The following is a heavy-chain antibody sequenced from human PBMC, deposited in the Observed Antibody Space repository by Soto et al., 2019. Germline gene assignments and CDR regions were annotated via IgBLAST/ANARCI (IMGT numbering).Heavy chain of an antibody. CDR1: GGSISSGGYY. CDR2: IYYSGST. V-gene: IGHV4-31*03. CDR3: AGAPPAYDSSGCRFDP. Sequence: QVQLQESGPGLVKPSQTLSLTCTVSGGSISSGGYYWSWIRQHPGKGLEWIGYIYYSGSTYYNPSLKSRVTISVDTSKNQFSLKVSAVTAAETAVYYWAGAPPAYDSSGCRFDPWGQGTLVTVSS. J-gene: IGHJ5*02. D-gene: IGHD3-22*01.